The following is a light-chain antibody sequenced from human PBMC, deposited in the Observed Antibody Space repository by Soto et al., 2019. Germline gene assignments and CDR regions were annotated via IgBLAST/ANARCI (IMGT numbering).Light chain of an antibody. CDR2: DAT. Sequence: QSALTQPRSVSGSPGQSVTISCTGASGNIGAYNFVSWYQLHPDKAPKVIIYDATKRPSWVPDRFSGSKSGNTASLTISGLQAEDEAEYYCCSYAGGYTFVFGNGTKVTVL. CDR3: CSYAGGYTFV. CDR1: SGNIGAYNF. V-gene: IGLV2-11*01. J-gene: IGLJ1*01.